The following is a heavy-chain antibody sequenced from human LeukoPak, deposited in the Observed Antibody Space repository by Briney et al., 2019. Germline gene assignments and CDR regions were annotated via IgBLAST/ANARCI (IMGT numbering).Heavy chain of an antibody. CDR2: ISWNSGSI. D-gene: IGHD6-19*01. V-gene: IGHV3-9*01. J-gene: IGHJ5*02. CDR3: AKDERAYSSGSNWFDP. CDR1: GFTFDDYA. Sequence: PGGSLRLSCAASGFTFDDYAMHWVRQAPGKGLEWVSGISWNSGSIGYADSVKGRFTISRDNAKNSLYLQMNSLRAEDTALYYCAKDERAYSSGSNWFDPWGQGTLVTVSS.